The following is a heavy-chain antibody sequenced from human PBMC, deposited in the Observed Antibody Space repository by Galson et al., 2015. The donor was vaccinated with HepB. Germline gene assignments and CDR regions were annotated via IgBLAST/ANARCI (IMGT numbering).Heavy chain of an antibody. Sequence: SLRLSCAASGFTFSSYGMHWVRQAPGKGLEWVSGITNSGGSTYYTDSVKGRFTISRDNSKNTLYLQMNSLRAEDTAVYYCAKSIFGVQIGCFDPWGQGTLVTVSS. CDR1: GFTFSSYG. J-gene: IGHJ5*02. CDR2: ITNSGGST. D-gene: IGHD3-3*01. V-gene: IGHV3-23*01. CDR3: AKSIFGVQIGCFDP.